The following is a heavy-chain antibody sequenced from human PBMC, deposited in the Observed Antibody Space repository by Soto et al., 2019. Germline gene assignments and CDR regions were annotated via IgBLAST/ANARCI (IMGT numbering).Heavy chain of an antibody. J-gene: IGHJ4*02. CDR3: ARGVPPIEY. CDR2: ISAYNGNT. CDR1: GFAFASFA. V-gene: IGHV1-18*01. Sequence: GVPAKVCSKASGFAFASFAISLVRQAPRQGLEWMGWISAYNGNTNYAQNFQGRVTMTTDTSTSTAYMELRSLRSDDTAVYYCARGVPPIEYWGQGTLVTVSS.